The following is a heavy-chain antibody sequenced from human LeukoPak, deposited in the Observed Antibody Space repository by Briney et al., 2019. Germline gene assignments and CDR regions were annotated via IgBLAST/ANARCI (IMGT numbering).Heavy chain of an antibody. J-gene: IGHJ6*02. CDR3: ARSYYGSGSYYTRRPYYYGMDV. CDR2: INHSGST. V-gene: IGHV4-34*01. CDR1: GESFSGYY. Sequence: SETLSLTCAVYGESFSGYYWSWIRQPPGKGLEWIGEINHSGSTNYNPSLRSRVTISVDTSKNQFSLKLSSVTAADTAVYYCARSYYGSGSYYTRRPYYYGMDVWGQGTTVTVSS. D-gene: IGHD3-10*01.